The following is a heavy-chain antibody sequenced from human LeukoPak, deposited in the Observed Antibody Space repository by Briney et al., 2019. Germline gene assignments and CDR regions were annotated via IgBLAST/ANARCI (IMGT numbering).Heavy chain of an antibody. V-gene: IGHV7-4-1*02. CDR1: GYTFTSYA. D-gene: IGHD6-13*01. CDR3: ARVISGFQQLVLEYFDY. J-gene: IGHJ4*02. Sequence: ASVKVSCKASGYTFTSYAMNWVRQAPGQGLEWMGWINTNTGNPTYAQGFTGRFVFSLDTSVSTAYLQISSLKAEDTAVYYCARVISGFQQLVLEYFDYWGQGTLVTVSS. CDR2: INTNTGNP.